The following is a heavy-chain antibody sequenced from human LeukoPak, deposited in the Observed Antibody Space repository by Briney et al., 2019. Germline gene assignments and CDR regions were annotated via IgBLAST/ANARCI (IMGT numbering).Heavy chain of an antibody. D-gene: IGHD3-3*01. V-gene: IGHV1-69*05. CDR3: ARGRITIFGAAPFDY. CDR2: IIPIFGTA. J-gene: IGHJ4*02. CDR1: GGTFSSYA. Sequence: VASVKVSCKASGGTFSSYAISWVRQAPGQGLEWMGGIIPIFGTANYAQKFQGRVTITTDESTSTAYMELSSLRSEDTAVYYCARGRITIFGAAPFDYWGQGTLVTVPS.